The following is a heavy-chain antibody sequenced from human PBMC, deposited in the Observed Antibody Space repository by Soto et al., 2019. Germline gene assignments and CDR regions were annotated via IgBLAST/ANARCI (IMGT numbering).Heavy chain of an antibody. CDR3: VREDDGGDRDYYGLDV. CDR2: IHYSGSV. V-gene: IGHV4-30-4*01. J-gene: IGHJ6*02. D-gene: IGHD2-21*02. CDR1: GGSISSDHYH. Sequence: QVQLQESGPGLVRPSQTLTLTCNVSGGSISSDHYHWTWIRQPPGKGLEWIGYIHYSGSVHYNPSLQSRVTMSVDTSKNLFSLELSSVTAADTAVYFCVREDDGGDRDYYGLDVWGQGTTVTVSS.